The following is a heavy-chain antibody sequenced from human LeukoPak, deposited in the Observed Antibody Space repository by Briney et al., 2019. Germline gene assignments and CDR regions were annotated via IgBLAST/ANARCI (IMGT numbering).Heavy chain of an antibody. D-gene: IGHD3-22*01. Sequence: SETLSLTCTVSGGSISSHYWSWIRQPPGKGLKWIGYIYYSGSTKYNPSLKSRVTISVDTSKNQFSLKLSSVTAADTAVYYCARLYDSSGYTNWLDPWGQGTLVTVSS. V-gene: IGHV4-59*11. CDR1: GGSISSHY. J-gene: IGHJ5*02. CDR2: IYYSGST. CDR3: ARLYDSSGYTNWLDP.